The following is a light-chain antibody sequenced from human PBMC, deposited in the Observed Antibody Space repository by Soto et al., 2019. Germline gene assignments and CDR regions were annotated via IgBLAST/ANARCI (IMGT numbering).Light chain of an antibody. V-gene: IGLV2-14*01. CDR1: SSDVGGYNY. CDR2: DVS. J-gene: IGLJ1*01. CDR3: SSYTSSSTFYV. Sequence: QSVLTQPASVSGSPGQSITISCTGTSSDVGGYNYVSWYQQHPGKAPKLMIYDVSNRPSGVSNRFSGSKSGNTAPLTISGLQAEDEADYYCSSYTSSSTFYVFGTGTKLTVL.